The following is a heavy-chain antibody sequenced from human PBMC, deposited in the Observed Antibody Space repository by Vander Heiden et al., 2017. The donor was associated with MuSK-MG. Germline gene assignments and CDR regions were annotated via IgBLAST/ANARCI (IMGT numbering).Heavy chain of an antibody. CDR3: ARFTWGYYFDV. Sequence: QGQLQESGPGLVRPSETLSLRCSVSGDSMATRYWAWLRQSPGKGLEWIGYVYHSGRTTYNPSLESRLQISIDTSESEFFLHLSSVTAADTAVYYCARFTWGYYFDVWGRG. V-gene: IGHV4-59*11. CDR1: GDSMATRY. D-gene: IGHD3-16*01. CDR2: VYHSGRT. J-gene: IGHJ3*01.